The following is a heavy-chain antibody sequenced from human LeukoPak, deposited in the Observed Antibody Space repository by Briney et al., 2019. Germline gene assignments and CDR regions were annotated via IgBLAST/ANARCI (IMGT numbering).Heavy chain of an antibody. Sequence: ASVKVSCKASGYTFTSYYMHWVRQAPGQGLEWMGIINPSGGSTSYAQKFQGRVTMTRDTSTSTVYMEPSSLRSEDTAVYYCARARTGYSSGWYIPGYWGQGTLVTVSS. CDR2: INPSGGST. D-gene: IGHD6-19*01. CDR3: ARARTGYSSGWYIPGY. CDR1: GYTFTSYY. J-gene: IGHJ4*02. V-gene: IGHV1-46*01.